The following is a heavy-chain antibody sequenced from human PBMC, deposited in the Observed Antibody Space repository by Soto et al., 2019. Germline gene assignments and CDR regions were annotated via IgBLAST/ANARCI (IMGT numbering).Heavy chain of an antibody. J-gene: IGHJ6*02. CDR3: ARDDYYDSSGYYNSRYYYGMDV. CDR1: GFTFSSYW. D-gene: IGHD3-22*01. CDR2: IKQDGSEK. Sequence: PGGSLRLSCAASGFTFSSYWMSWVRQAPGKGLEWVANIKQDGSEKYYVDSVKGRFTISRDNAKNSLYLQMNNLRAEDTAVYYCARDDYYDSSGYYNSRYYYGMDVWGQGTTVTVSS. V-gene: IGHV3-7*01.